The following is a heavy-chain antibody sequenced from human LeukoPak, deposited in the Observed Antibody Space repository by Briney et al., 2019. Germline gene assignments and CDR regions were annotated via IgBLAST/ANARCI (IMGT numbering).Heavy chain of an antibody. D-gene: IGHD1/OR15-1a*01. CDR2: INWNGGST. CDR3: AKQGYYYYMDV. Sequence: GGSLRLSCAASGFTFDDYGMSWVRQAPGKGLEWVSGINWNGGSTGYADSVKGRFTISRDNAKNTLYLQMNSLRAEDTAVYYCAKQGYYYYMDVWGKGTTVTISS. CDR1: GFTFDDYG. V-gene: IGHV3-20*04. J-gene: IGHJ6*03.